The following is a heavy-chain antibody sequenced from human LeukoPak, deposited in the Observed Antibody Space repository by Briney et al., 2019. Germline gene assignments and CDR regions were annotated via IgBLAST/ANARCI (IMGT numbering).Heavy chain of an antibody. Sequence: PGGSLRLSCAASGFTFSSYGMHWVRQAPGKGLEWVAVISYDGSNKYYADSVKGRFTISRDNSKNTLYLHMNSLRAEDTAAYFCAKGPHQYYFDYWGQGTLVTVSS. CDR2: ISYDGSNK. V-gene: IGHV3-30*18. J-gene: IGHJ4*02. CDR1: GFTFSSYG. D-gene: IGHD2-2*01. CDR3: AKGPHQYYFDY.